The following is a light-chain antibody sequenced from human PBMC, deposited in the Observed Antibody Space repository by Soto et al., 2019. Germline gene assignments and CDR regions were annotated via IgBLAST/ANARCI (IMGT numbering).Light chain of an antibody. CDR2: DAS. V-gene: IGKV3-11*01. CDR3: QHRSDVYT. CDR1: QSVGGY. J-gene: IGKJ2*01. Sequence: EVVLTQSPATLSLSPGERATLSCRASQSVGGYLAWYQQRPGQAPRLLIYDASNRATGIPARFSGSGSGTDFTLTISSLEPEDLAVYYCQHRSDVYTFRRGTKLEIK.